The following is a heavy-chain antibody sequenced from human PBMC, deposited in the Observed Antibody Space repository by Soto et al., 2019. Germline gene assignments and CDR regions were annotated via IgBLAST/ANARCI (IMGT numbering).Heavy chain of an antibody. Sequence: PSETLSLTCTVSGGSISSCGYYWSWIRQHPGKGLEWIGYIFYSGSTYYNPSLKSRVTISVDTSKNQFSLKLSSVTAADTAVYYCARAPGDYFDYWGQGTLVTVSS. CDR2: IFYSGST. J-gene: IGHJ4*02. V-gene: IGHV4-31*03. CDR1: GGSISSCGYY. CDR3: ARAPGDYFDY.